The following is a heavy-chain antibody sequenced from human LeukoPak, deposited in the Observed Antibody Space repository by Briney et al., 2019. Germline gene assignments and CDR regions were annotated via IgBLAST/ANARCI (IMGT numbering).Heavy chain of an antibody. Sequence: SETLSLTCTVSGGSISSSSYYWGWIRQPPGKGLEWIGSIYYSGSTYYNPSLTSRVTISVDTSKNQFSLKLSSVTAADTAVYYCARLRGYYGSGSYFPLLFDYWGQGTLVTVSS. CDR3: ARLRGYYGSGSYFPLLFDY. J-gene: IGHJ4*02. D-gene: IGHD3-10*01. V-gene: IGHV4-39*07. CDR2: IYYSGST. CDR1: GGSISSSSYY.